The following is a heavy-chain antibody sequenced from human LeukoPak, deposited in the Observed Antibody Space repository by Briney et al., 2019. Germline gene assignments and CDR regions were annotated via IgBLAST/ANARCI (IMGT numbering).Heavy chain of an antibody. CDR1: GFTFSSYS. CDR2: ISSSSSYI. CDR3: ARDGLRFLEWLLSDNWFDP. D-gene: IGHD3-3*01. Sequence: GGSLRLSCAASGFTFSSYSMNWVRQAPGKGLEWVSSISSSSSYIYYADSVKGRFTISRDNAKNSLYLQMNSLRAEDTAVYYCARDGLRFLEWLLSDNWFDPWGQGTLVIVSS. J-gene: IGHJ5*02. V-gene: IGHV3-21*01.